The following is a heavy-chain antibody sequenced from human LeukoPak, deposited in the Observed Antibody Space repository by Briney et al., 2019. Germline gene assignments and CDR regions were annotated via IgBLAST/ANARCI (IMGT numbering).Heavy chain of an antibody. CDR2: ISGSGGST. CDR3: AKCPKSSYGDYAPHYGMDV. D-gene: IGHD4-17*01. Sequence: PGGSLRLSCAASGFTFSSYAMSWVRQAPGKGLEWVSAISGSGGSTYYADSVEGRFTISRDNSKNTLYLQMNSLRAEDTAVYYCAKCPKSSYGDYAPHYGMDVWGQGTTVTVSS. V-gene: IGHV3-23*01. CDR1: GFTFSSYA. J-gene: IGHJ6*02.